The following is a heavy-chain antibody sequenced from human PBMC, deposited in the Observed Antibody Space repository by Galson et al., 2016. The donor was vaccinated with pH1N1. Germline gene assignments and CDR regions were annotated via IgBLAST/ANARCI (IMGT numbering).Heavy chain of an antibody. CDR3: AREMRFGELGVWFDP. CDR2: MNPNSGDT. J-gene: IGHJ5*02. D-gene: IGHD3-10*01. CDR1: GYTFISYD. V-gene: IGHV1-8*02. Sequence: QSGAEVKKPGESLKVSCKASGYTFISYDINWVRQATGQGLEWMGWMNPNSGDTGYAQKFQGRVTMTRNTSVSTAYMELSSLRSEDTAVYYCAREMRFGELGVWFDPWGQGTLVTVSS.